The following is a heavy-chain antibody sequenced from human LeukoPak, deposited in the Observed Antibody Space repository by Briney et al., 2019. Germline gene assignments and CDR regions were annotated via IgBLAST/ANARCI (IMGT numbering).Heavy chain of an antibody. CDR1: GFTFSSYS. Sequence: GGSLRLSCAASGFTFSSYSMNWVRQAPGKGLEWVSSISSSSSYIYYADSVKGRFTISRDNAKNSLYLQMNSLRAEDTAVYYCARDVPLRFWSDRGYYFDYWGQGTLVTVSS. J-gene: IGHJ4*02. D-gene: IGHD3-3*01. CDR3: ARDVPLRFWSDRGYYFDY. CDR2: ISSSSSYI. V-gene: IGHV3-21*01.